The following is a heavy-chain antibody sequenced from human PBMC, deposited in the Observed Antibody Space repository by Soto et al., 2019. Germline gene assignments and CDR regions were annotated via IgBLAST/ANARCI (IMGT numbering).Heavy chain of an antibody. Sequence: PGGSLRLSCAASGFTFSNYAMSWVRQAPGKGLEWVSGISGGGDTYYADSVKGRFTISRDNSKNTLYLQMNSLRAEDTAVYYCAKGYDLFDYWGQGTLVTVSS. CDR1: GFTFSNYA. CDR2: ISGGGDT. D-gene: IGHD3-3*01. J-gene: IGHJ4*02. V-gene: IGHV3-23*01. CDR3: AKGYDLFDY.